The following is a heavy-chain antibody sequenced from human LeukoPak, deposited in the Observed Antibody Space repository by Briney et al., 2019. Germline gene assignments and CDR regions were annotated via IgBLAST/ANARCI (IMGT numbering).Heavy chain of an antibody. CDR2: IKTDGSEK. V-gene: IGHV3-7*01. J-gene: IGHJ4*02. CDR1: GFTFSNYW. CDR3: ARGYYDFWSGYGY. D-gene: IGHD3-3*01. Sequence: PGGSLRLSCEGSGFTFSNYWMGWVRQAPGKGLQWVANIKTDGSEKYYVDSVKGRFTISRDNAKNSLYLQMNSLRAEDTAVYYCARGYYDFWSGYGYWGQGTLVTVSS.